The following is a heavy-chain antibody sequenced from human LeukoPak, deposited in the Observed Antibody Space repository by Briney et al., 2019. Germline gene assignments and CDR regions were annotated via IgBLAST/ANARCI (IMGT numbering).Heavy chain of an antibody. J-gene: IGHJ4*02. CDR1: GGSISSYY. V-gene: IGHV4-59*01. CDR2: IYYSGST. CDR3: ARDPFAGY. Sequence: PETLSLTCTVSGGSISSYYWSWIRQPPGKGLEWIGYIYYSGSTNYNPSLKSRVTISVDTSKNQFSLKLSSVTAADTAVYYCARDPFAGYWGQGTLVTVSS.